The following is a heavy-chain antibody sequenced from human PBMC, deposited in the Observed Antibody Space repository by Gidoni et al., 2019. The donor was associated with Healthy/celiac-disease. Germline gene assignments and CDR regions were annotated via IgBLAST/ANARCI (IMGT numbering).Heavy chain of an antibody. CDR2: IYYSGRT. J-gene: IGHJ4*02. Sequence: QVQLQESCPGLVKPSETLSLTCPVSGGSVSSGSYYWGWIRQPPGKGMEWIGYIYYSGRTNYNPSLKSRVTISVDTSKNQFSLKRSSVTAADTAVYYCARDDGGVGYWGQGTLVTVSS. V-gene: IGHV4-61*01. D-gene: IGHD3-16*01. CDR3: ARDDGGVGY. CDR1: GGSVSSGSYY.